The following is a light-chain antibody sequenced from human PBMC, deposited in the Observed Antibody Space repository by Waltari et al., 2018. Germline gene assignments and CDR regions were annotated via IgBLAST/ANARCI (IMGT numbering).Light chain of an antibody. Sequence: SSELTQPPAVSVSPGQTDTITCSGPSLPFRSVSWYQQRPGQSPVMVIYNDSKRPSGIPERFSASTSGNTATLIISGTQAMDEADYYCQTWFTTAAVFGGGTKLTVL. CDR3: QTWFTTAAV. CDR1: SLPFRS. CDR2: NDS. V-gene: IGLV3-1*01. J-gene: IGLJ3*02.